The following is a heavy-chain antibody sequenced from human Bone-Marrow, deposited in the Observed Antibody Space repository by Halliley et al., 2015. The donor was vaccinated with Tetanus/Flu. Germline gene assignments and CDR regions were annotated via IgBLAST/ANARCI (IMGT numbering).Heavy chain of an antibody. V-gene: IGHV1-46*01. D-gene: IGHD2-15*01. CDR2: INPGRDII. CDR3: ARGNIVVVVAAPPAY. CDR1: GYTFSSYY. Sequence: QVQLVQSGAEVKKPGASVIISCKASGYTFSSYYLHWVRQAPGQGLEWMAIINPGRDIITSTQKFQGRLNMTTDTSTNTVHLQLSSLRPEDTAVYYCARGNIVVVVAAPPAYWGLRTEVTVSS. J-gene: IGHJ4*02.